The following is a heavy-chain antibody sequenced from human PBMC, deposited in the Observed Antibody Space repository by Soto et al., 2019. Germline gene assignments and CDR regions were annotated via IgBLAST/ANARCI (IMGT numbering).Heavy chain of an antibody. Sequence: DVQLVESGGGLVQPGGSLRLSCAASGFTFSNSWMHWVRQVSGKGLEWVSRINADGTSTSYADSVKGRFTISRDNAKNTVYQHVNSLRAEDTAVYYCVKVLARGVGVPRFFFDSCGHGALVTVSS. CDR1: GFTFSNSW. CDR2: INADGTST. D-gene: IGHD2-2*01. CDR3: VKVLARGVGVPRFFFDS. V-gene: IGHV3-74*01. J-gene: IGHJ4*01.